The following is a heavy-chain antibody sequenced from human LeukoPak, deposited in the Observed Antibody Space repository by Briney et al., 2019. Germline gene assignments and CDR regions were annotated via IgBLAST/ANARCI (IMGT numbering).Heavy chain of an antibody. D-gene: IGHD2-21*02. CDR1: GFTFSTHA. CDR2: ISDSGFST. J-gene: IGHJ4*02. CDR3: ATCDGDCYTPFDC. V-gene: IGHV3-23*01. Sequence: PGGSLRLSCAASGFTFSTHAMSWVRQTPGRGLEWVSTISDSGFSTYYADAVKGRFTISRDNSKNTLYLQMNSLRAEDTAVYYCATCDGDCYTPFDCWGQGTLVTVSS.